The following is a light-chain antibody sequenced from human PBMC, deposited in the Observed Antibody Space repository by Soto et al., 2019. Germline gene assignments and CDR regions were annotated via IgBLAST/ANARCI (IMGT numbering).Light chain of an antibody. J-gene: IGKJ3*01. CDR3: RKYNSAPPLT. CDR1: QGISNY. V-gene: IGKV1-27*01. CDR2: AAS. Sequence: DIQMTQSPSSLSASVGDRVTITCRASQGISNYLAWYQQKPGKVPKLLIYAASTLQSGVPSRFSGSGSGTDFALTISSLQPEDVATYYCRKYNSAPPLTFGPGTKVDIK.